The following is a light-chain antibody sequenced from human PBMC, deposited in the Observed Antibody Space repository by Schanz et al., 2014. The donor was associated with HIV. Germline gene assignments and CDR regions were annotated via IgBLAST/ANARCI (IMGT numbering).Light chain of an antibody. CDR2: GAS. CDR1: QSVNNN. Sequence: EIVMTQSPVTLSVSPGERVTLSCRASQSVNNNLAWYQQKSGQPPRLLIYGASTRATGIPARFSGSGSGTDFTLTISSLRSEDFASYYCQQYGNSPRTFGQGTKVEI. J-gene: IGKJ1*01. CDR3: QQYGNSPRT. V-gene: IGKV3D-15*01.